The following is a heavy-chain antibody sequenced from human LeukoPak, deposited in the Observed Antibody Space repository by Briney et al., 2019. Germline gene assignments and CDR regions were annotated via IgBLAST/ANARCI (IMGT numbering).Heavy chain of an antibody. J-gene: IGHJ6*03. V-gene: IGHV3-9*01. D-gene: IGHD6-13*01. Sequence: GGSLRLSCAASGFTFDDYAMHWVRQTPGKGLEWVSGISWNSGSIGYADSVKGRFTISRDNSKNTLSLQMNSLRAEDTAVYYCARGIAAAGHYYYMDVWGKGTTVTVSS. CDR3: ARGIAAAGHYYYMDV. CDR1: GFTFDDYA. CDR2: ISWNSGSI.